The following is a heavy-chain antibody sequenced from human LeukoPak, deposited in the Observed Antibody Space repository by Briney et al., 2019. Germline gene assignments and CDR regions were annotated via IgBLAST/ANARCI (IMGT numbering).Heavy chain of an antibody. CDR2: IYYRGST. CDR3: EGQGRGGWLES. D-gene: IGHD2-15*01. J-gene: IGHJ5*01. Sequence: SETLSLTCTVSGGSISSSSYYWGWIRQPPGKGLEWIGSIYYRGSTYNNPSLTSRVTISVDSSKNQFSLKLSSVTAADAAVYYCEGQGRGGWLESWGQGALVTVSS. V-gene: IGHV4-39*01. CDR1: GGSISSSSYY.